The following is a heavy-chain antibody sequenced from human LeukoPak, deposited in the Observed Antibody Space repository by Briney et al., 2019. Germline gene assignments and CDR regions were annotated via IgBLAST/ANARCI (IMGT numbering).Heavy chain of an antibody. CDR2: VYISGTT. Sequence: SETLSLTCTVSGDSISSSFWSWIRQPAGKGLEWIGRVYISGTTNCNPSLKSRVTMSVDTSKNQLSLNLTSVTAADTAVYYCAREYSSSRALDYCGQGTLVTVSS. CDR1: GDSISSSF. V-gene: IGHV4-4*07. J-gene: IGHJ4*02. D-gene: IGHD6-13*01. CDR3: AREYSSSRALDY.